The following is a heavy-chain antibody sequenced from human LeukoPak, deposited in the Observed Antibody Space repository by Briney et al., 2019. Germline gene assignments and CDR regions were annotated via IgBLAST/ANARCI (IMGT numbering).Heavy chain of an antibody. V-gene: IGHV3-30-3*01. Sequence: PGGSLRLSCAASGFTFSSYAMHWVRQAPGKGLEWVAVISYDGSNKYYADSVKGRFTISRDNSKNTLYLQMNSLRAEDTAVYYCARAGGDTYYYDSSGYSVDYWGQGTLVTVSS. CDR1: GFTFSSYA. D-gene: IGHD3-22*01. J-gene: IGHJ4*02. CDR2: ISYDGSNK. CDR3: ARAGGDTYYYDSSGYSVDY.